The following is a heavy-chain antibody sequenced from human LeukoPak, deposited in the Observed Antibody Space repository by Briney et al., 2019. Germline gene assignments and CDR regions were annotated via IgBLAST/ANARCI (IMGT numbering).Heavy chain of an antibody. CDR3: AKPADDFWSGYPTY. CDR1: GFTFSSYA. CDR2: ISGRGGST. Sequence: GGSLRLSCAASGFTFSSYAMSWVRQAPGKGLEWVSAISGRGGSTYYADSVKGRFTISRDNSKNTLYLQMNSLRAEDTAVYYCAKPADDFWSGYPTYWGQGTLVTVSS. V-gene: IGHV3-23*01. J-gene: IGHJ4*02. D-gene: IGHD3-3*01.